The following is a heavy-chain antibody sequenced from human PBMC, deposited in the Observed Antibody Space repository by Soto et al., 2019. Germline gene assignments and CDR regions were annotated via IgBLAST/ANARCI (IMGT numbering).Heavy chain of an antibody. CDR2: IHYSGST. J-gene: IGHJ4*02. CDR3: TVGGGWLTAY. CDR1: GGSLSSGF. V-gene: IGHV4-59*01. Sequence: QVQLQESGPGLVKPSETLSLTCSVSGGSLSSGFWGWFRQPPGKGLEWIGFIHYSGSTTYNPSLTGRLTISLDTSTTPFSLRLSSVTAAVTALYSCTVGGGWLTAYWGQGTLVTVSS. D-gene: IGHD5-12*01.